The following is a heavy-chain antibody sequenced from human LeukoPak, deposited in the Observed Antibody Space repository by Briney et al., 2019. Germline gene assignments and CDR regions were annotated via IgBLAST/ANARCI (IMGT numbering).Heavy chain of an antibody. J-gene: IGHJ6*03. Sequence: PSETLSLTCTVSGGSISSYYWSWIRQPAGKGLEWIGRIYTSGSTNYNPSLKSRVTMSVDTSKNQFSLKLSSVTAAHTAVYYCAREGSSSGYYYYFMDVWGKGTTVTVSS. D-gene: IGHD6-6*01. CDR1: GGSISSYY. V-gene: IGHV4-4*07. CDR3: AREGSSSGYYYYFMDV. CDR2: IYTSGST.